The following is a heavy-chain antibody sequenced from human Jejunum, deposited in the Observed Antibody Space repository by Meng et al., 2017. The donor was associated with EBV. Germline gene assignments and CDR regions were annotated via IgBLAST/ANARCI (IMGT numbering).Heavy chain of an antibody. CDR3: ARNYRDY. Sequence: EGQLLESGGGFLQPGGSLRLSCAASGFTFSRHVMSWVRQAPGKGLEWVGRINNDGSTTQYADSVRGRFTISRDNAKSTLYLQMNSLTAEDTAVYYCARNYRDYWGQGTLVTVSS. CDR1: GFTFSRHV. J-gene: IGHJ4*02. D-gene: IGHD4-11*01. V-gene: IGHV3-74*02. CDR2: INNDGSTT.